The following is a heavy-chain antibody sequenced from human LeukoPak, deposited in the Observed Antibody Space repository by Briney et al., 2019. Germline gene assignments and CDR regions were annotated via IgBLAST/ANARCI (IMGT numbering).Heavy chain of an antibody. Sequence: SETLSLTCTVSGGSISSYYWSWIRQPPGKGLEWIGYIYYSGSTNYNPSLKSRVTISVDTSKNQFSLKLSSVTAADTAVYYCARDEDLGYIDLWGRGTLVTVSS. CDR1: GGSISSYY. CDR2: IYYSGST. V-gene: IGHV4-59*01. J-gene: IGHJ2*01. CDR3: ARDEDLGYIDL.